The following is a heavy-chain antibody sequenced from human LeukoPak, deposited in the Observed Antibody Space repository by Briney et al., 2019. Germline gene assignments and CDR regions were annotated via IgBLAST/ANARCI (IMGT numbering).Heavy chain of an antibody. D-gene: IGHD6-19*01. CDR1: GFTFSDSG. J-gene: IGHJ4*02. Sequence: LAGGSLRLSCAASGFTFSDSGMHWVRQAPGKGLEWLAVISFDGSKKYYADSVKGRFTISRDNSKSTLFLQMNSLRAEDTALYYCAMLRYSGGSWDSWGQGTLVTVSS. CDR2: ISFDGSKK. V-gene: IGHV3-30*03. CDR3: AMLRYSGGSWDS.